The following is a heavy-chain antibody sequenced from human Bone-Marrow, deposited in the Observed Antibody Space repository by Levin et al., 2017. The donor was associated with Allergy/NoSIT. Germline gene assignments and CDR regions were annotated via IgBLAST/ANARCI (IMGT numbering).Heavy chain of an antibody. CDR2: INPSGDST. CDR1: GYTFNGYF. Sequence: GESLKISCKASGYTFNGYFMHWVRQAPGQGLEWMGIINPSGDSTKYAQKFQGRVSMTRDTSTNTVYMELNSLRSEDTAVYFCARTQFAGSGNEIDYWGQGTLVTVSS. D-gene: IGHD3-10*01. V-gene: IGHV1-46*02. J-gene: IGHJ4*02. CDR3: ARTQFAGSGNEIDY.